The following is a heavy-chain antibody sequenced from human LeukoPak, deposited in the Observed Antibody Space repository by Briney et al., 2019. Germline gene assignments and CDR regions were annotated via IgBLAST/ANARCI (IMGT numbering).Heavy chain of an antibody. D-gene: IGHD3-16*01. V-gene: IGHV3-21*01. J-gene: IGHJ4*02. CDR2: ISSSSSYI. CDR1: GFTFSSYS. CDR3: ARGVRNYDYVWGSYSY. Sequence: GGSLRLSCAASGFTFSSYSMNWVRQAPGKGLEWVSSISSSSSYIYYADSVKGRFTISRDNAKNSLYLQMNSLRAEDTAVYYCARGVRNYDYVWGSYSYWGQGTLVTVHS.